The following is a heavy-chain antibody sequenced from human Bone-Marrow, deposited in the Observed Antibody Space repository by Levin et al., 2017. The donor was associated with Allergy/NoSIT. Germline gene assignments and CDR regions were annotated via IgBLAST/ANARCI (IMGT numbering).Heavy chain of an antibody. CDR1: GFTFSDHG. V-gene: IGHV3-30*18. CDR3: AKTSGNYRHDFDS. J-gene: IGHJ4*02. CDR2: SSYDGNKE. Sequence: PGGSLRLSCVGSGFTFSDHGIHWVRQAQGKGLEWVSVSSYDGNKEFYGDFGKGRFTMSRDNSTNTVYLHLNSLRVEDTALYYCAKTSGNYRHDFDSWGQGILVTVSS. D-gene: IGHD3-22*01.